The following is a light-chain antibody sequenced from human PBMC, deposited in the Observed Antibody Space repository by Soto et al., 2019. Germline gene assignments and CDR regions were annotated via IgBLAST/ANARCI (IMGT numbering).Light chain of an antibody. V-gene: IGLV2-14*01. CDR2: ASS. CDR3: KSYAGSNTYV. CDR1: SSDVGSYNY. J-gene: IGLJ1*01. Sequence: QSVLTQPASVSGSPGQSITISCTGTSSDVGSYNYVSWYQQHPGKAPRLMIYASSNRPSGVSHRFSGSRSGNTASLTISGLQAEDEADYFCKSYAGSNTYVFGSGTKVTVL.